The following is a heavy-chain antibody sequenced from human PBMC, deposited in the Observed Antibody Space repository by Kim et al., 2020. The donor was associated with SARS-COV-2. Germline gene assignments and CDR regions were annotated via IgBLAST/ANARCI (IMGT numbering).Heavy chain of an antibody. Sequence: GGSLRLSCAASGFTFDDYAMHWVRQAPGKGLEWVSGISWNSGSIGYADSVKGRFTISRDNAKNSLYLQMNSLRAEDTALYYCAKDLAAAGTWGDFDYWGQGTLVTVSS. V-gene: IGHV3-9*01. CDR1: GFTFDDYA. CDR3: AKDLAAAGTWGDFDY. CDR2: ISWNSGSI. D-gene: IGHD6-13*01. J-gene: IGHJ4*02.